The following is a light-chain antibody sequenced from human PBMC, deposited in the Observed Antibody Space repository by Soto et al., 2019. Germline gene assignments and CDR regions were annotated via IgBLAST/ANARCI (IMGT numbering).Light chain of an antibody. CDR1: QSFSSSF. J-gene: IGKJ2*01. V-gene: IGKV3-20*01. CDR3: QLYGSSPMYT. Sequence: EIVLTQSPGTLSLSPGEGATLSCRASQSFSSSFLAWYQHKPGQAPRLLIHAASSRATDIPDRFSGSGSGTEFTLTISRLEPEDFAVYYCQLYGSSPMYTFGQGTTLELK. CDR2: AAS.